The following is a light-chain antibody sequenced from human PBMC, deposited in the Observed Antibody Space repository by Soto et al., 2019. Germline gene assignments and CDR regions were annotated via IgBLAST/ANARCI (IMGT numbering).Light chain of an antibody. CDR2: DVS. CDR1: SSDVGGYDY. V-gene: IGLV2-11*01. CDR3: SSFVGPYTYV. Sequence: QSVLTQPRSVSGSPGQSVTISCTGTSSDVGGYDYVSWYQHHPGKAPKVTIYDVSKRPSGVPDRFSGPKSGNTASLTISGLQADDEADYYCSSFVGPYTYVFGTGTKVTVL. J-gene: IGLJ1*01.